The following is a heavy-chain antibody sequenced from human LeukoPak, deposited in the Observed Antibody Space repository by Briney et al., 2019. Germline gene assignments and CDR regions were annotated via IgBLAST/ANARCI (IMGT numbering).Heavy chain of an antibody. Sequence: GGSLRLSCAASGFTFSSYSMNWVRQAPGKGLEWVSGINWNGGSTGYADSVKGRFTISRDNAKNSLYLQMNSLRAEDTALYYCAREGNKRGAFDIWGQGTMVTVSS. D-gene: IGHD2/OR15-2a*01. CDR1: GFTFSSYS. V-gene: IGHV3-20*04. CDR2: INWNGGST. J-gene: IGHJ3*02. CDR3: AREGNKRGAFDI.